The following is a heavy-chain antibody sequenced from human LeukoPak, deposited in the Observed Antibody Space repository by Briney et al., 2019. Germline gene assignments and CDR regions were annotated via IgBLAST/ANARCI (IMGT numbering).Heavy chain of an antibody. J-gene: IGHJ4*02. V-gene: IGHV1-24*01. D-gene: IGHD2-2*01. CDR2: FDPEDGET. Sequence: ASVKVSCKVSGNTLTELSMHWVRQAPGKGLEWMGGFDPEDGETIYAQKFQGRVTMTEDTSTDTAYMELSSLRSEDTAVYYCATDTLPAAAITYWGQGTLVTVSS. CDR3: ATDTLPAAAITY. CDR1: GNTLTELS.